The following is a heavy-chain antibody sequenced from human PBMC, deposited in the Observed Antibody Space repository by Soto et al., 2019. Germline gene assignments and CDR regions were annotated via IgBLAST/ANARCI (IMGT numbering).Heavy chain of an antibody. V-gene: IGHV4-39*01. CDR1: GGSISSSSYY. CDR2: IYYSGST. Sequence: SETLSLTCTVSGGSISSSSYYWGWIRQPPGKGLEWIGSIYYSGSTYYNPSLKSRVTISVDTSKNQFSLKLSSVTAEDTAVYYCARHEVVVVPAAQSRVSDYYYMDVWGKGTTVTVSS. D-gene: IGHD2-2*01. CDR3: ARHEVVVVPAAQSRVSDYYYMDV. J-gene: IGHJ6*03.